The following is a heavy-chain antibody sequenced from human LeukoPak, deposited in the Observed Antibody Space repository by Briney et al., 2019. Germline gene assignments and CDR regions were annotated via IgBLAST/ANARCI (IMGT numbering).Heavy chain of an antibody. J-gene: IGHJ5*02. CDR1: EFTFSSYG. CDR3: ARSDWFDP. Sequence: GGSLRLSCAASEFTFSSYGMHWVRQAPGKGLEWVAVISYDGNNKYYADSVKGRFTISGDNAKNTLYLQMNSLRVEDTAVYYCARSDWFDPWGQGALVTVSS. V-gene: IGHV3-30*03. CDR2: ISYDGNNK.